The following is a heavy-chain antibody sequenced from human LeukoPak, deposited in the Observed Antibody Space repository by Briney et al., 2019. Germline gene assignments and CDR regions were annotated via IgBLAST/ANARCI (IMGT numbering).Heavy chain of an antibody. CDR1: GFTFSSYA. D-gene: IGHD6-19*01. CDR3: ARSSPQWLILGLNFDY. Sequence: GRSLRLSCAASGFTFSSYAMHWVRQAPGKGLEWVAVISYDGSNKYYADSVKGRFTISRDNSKNTLYLQMNSLRAEDTAVYYCARSSPQWLILGLNFDYWGQGTLVTVSS. CDR2: ISYDGSNK. V-gene: IGHV3-30*04. J-gene: IGHJ4*02.